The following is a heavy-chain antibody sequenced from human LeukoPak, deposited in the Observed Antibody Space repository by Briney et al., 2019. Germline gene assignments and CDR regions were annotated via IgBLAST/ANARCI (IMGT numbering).Heavy chain of an antibody. Sequence: PGGSLRLSCAAPGFTFSSYAMSWVRQAPGKGLEWVSAISGSGGSTYYADSVKGRFTISRDNSKNTLYLQMNSLRAEDTAVYYCAKDVYYYDSSGYLFDYWGQGTLVTVSS. CDR1: GFTFSSYA. CDR2: ISGSGGST. J-gene: IGHJ4*02. D-gene: IGHD3-22*01. CDR3: AKDVYYYDSSGYLFDY. V-gene: IGHV3-23*01.